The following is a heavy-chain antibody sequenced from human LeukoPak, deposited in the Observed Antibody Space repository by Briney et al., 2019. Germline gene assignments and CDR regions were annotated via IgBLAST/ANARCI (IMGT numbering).Heavy chain of an antibody. CDR2: MNSDGTTT. V-gene: IGHV3-74*01. CDR3: ARAGWYRFDY. J-gene: IGHJ4*02. D-gene: IGHD6-19*01. CDR1: GFIFSDYW. Sequence: GGSLRLSCVASGFIFSDYWMHWVRQAPGKGLVWVARMNSDGTTTNYADSVKGRFTISRDNAKNTLFLQMNSLGAEDTAVYYCARAGWYRFDYWGQGTVVTVSS.